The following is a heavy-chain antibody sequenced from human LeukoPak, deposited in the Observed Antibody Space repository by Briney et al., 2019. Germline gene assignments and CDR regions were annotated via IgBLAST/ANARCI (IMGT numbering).Heavy chain of an antibody. CDR2: MNPNSGNT. D-gene: IGHD3-22*01. V-gene: IGHV1-8*01. J-gene: IGHJ3*02. CDR3: ARGLRYYDSSGYYSEPDAFES. Sequence: GASVKVSCKASGYTFTSYDINWVRQATGQGLEWMGWMNPNSGNTGYAQKFQGRVTMTRNTSISTAYMELSSLRSEDTAVYYCARGLRYYDSSGYYSEPDAFESWVQGTMVTVSS. CDR1: GYTFTSYD.